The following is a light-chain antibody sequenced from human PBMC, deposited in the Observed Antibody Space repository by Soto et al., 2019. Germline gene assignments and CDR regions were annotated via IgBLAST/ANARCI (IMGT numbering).Light chain of an antibody. CDR2: GVS. V-gene: IGLV2-23*02. CDR3: WSYAVGRTYV. CDR1: GSDIGNYNY. J-gene: IGLJ1*01. Sequence: QSVLTQPASVSGSPGQSITISCTGTGSDIGNYNYVSWCQQHPGKAPKLMIYGVSNRPSGVSNRFSGSKSGNAASLTISGLQAEDEADYYCWSYAVGRTYVFGTGTKSPS.